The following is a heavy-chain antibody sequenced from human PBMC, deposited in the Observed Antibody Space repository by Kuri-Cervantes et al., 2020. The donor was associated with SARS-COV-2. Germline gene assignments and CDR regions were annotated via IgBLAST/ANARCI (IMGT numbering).Heavy chain of an antibody. Sequence: GESLKISCQGSGYNFTNYWIAWVRQMPGKGLEWMGIIYPLDSDTKYTPSFQGQVTISADKSISAAYMQWSSLKASDTAMYYCATTGIAVAGFVYWGQGTLVTVSS. CDR1: GYNFTNYW. D-gene: IGHD6-19*01. J-gene: IGHJ4*02. CDR3: ATTGIAVAGFVY. CDR2: IYPLDSDT. V-gene: IGHV5-51*01.